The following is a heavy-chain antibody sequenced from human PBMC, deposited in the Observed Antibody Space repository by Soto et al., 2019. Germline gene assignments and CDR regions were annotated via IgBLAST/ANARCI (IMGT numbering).Heavy chain of an antibody. J-gene: IGHJ4*02. CDR3: ARGAYYGSGSYAY. V-gene: IGHV3-33*01. Sequence: LRLSCAASGFTFSSFGMHWVRQAPGKGLEWVAVIWYDGSNKYYADSVKGRFTISRDNSKNTLYLQMNSLRAEDTAVYYCARGAYYGSGSYAYWGQGTLVTVSS. CDR2: IWYDGSNK. CDR1: GFTFSSFG. D-gene: IGHD3-10*01.